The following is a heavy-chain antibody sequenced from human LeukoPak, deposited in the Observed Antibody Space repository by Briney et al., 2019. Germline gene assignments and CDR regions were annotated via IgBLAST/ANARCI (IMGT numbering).Heavy chain of an antibody. CDR1: GFTFSDYW. CDR3: AKDRITMVRGVPPYGMDV. J-gene: IGHJ6*02. D-gene: IGHD3-10*01. Sequence: GGSLRLSCAASGFTFSDYWMSWVRQAPGKGLEWVANINQDGSETYYVDSVKGRFTISRDNSKNTLYLQMNSLRAEDTAVYYCAKDRITMVRGVPPYGMDVWGQGTTVTVSS. CDR2: INQDGSET. V-gene: IGHV3-7*01.